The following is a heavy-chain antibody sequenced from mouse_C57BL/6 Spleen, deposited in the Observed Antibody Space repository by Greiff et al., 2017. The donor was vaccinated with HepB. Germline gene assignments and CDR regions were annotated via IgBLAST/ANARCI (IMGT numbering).Heavy chain of an antibody. D-gene: IGHD1-1*01. J-gene: IGHJ1*03. V-gene: IGHV1-55*01. CDR1: GYTFTSYW. CDR2: IYPGSGST. Sequence: QVQLKQPGAELVKPGASVKMSCKASGYTFTSYWITWVKQRPGQGLEWIGDIYPGSGSTNYNEKFKSKATLTVDTSSSTAYMQLSSLTSEDSAVYYCARTVYYGSIYWYFDVWGTGTTVTVSS. CDR3: ARTVYYGSIYWYFDV.